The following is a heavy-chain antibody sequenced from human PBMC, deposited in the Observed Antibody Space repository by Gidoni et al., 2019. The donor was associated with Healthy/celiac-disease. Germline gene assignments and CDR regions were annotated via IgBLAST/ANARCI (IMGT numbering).Heavy chain of an antibody. V-gene: IGHV3-30-3*01. CDR1: GFTFSSYA. Sequence: QVQLVESGGGVVQPGRSLRLSCAASGFTFSSYAMHWVRQAPGKGLEWVAVISYDGSNKYYADSVKGRFTISRDNSKNTLYLQMNSLRAEDTAVYYCARGGSLRYFDWLEDAFDIWGQGTMVTVSS. J-gene: IGHJ3*02. CDR2: ISYDGSNK. CDR3: ARGGSLRYFDWLEDAFDI. D-gene: IGHD3-9*01.